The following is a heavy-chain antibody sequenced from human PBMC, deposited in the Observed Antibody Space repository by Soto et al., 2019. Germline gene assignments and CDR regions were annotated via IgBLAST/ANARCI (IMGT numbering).Heavy chain of an antibody. CDR1: GGSISSGGYY. CDR3: ARDRGYESSRGLYY. D-gene: IGHD3-22*01. Sequence: QVQLQESGPGLVKPSQPLSLTCTVSGGSISSGGYYWSWIRQHPGKGLEWIGYIYYSGSNYYNPSLQSRFTISVATSKKQFSLKLSSVTAADTAVYFCARDRGYESSRGLYYWGQGTLVTVSS. J-gene: IGHJ4*02. V-gene: IGHV4-31*03. CDR2: IYYSGSN.